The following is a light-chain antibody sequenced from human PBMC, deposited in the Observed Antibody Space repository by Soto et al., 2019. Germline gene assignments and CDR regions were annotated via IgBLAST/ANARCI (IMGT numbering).Light chain of an antibody. V-gene: IGLV1-44*01. CDR3: AAWDDSLNGQEV. CDR1: SSNIGSNT. J-gene: IGLJ2*01. Sequence: QSVLTQPPSASGTPGLRVTISCSGSSSNIGSNTVNWYKQLPGTAPKLLIYFNNQLPSGVPDRFSGSKSGTSASLAISGLQSEDEADYYCAAWDDSLNGQEVFGGGTKLTVL. CDR2: FNN.